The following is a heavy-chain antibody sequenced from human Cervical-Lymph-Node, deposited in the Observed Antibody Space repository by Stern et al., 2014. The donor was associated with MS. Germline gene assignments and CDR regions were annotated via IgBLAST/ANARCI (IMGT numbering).Heavy chain of an antibody. V-gene: IGHV2-26*01. D-gene: IGHD4-17*01. J-gene: IGHJ4*02. Sequence: ESGPVLVKPTETLTLTCTVSGFSLSNARMGVSWIRQPPGKALEWLAPIFSNDEKSYSTSLKSRLTISKDTSKSQVVLTMTNMDPVDTATYYCARTADYGDYEEFDYWGQGTLVTVSS. CDR1: GFSLSNARMG. CDR2: IFSNDEK. CDR3: ARTADYGDYEEFDY.